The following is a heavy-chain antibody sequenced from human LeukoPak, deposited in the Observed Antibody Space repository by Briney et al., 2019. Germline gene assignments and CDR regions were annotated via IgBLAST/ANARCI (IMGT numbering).Heavy chain of an antibody. CDR2: INPNSGGT. CDR3: ARKYCSSTSCYLYWFDP. J-gene: IGHJ5*02. Sequence: ASVKVSCKASGYTFTGYYMHCVRQAPGQGLEWMGWINPNSGGTNYAQKFQGRVTMTRDTSISTAYMELSRLRSDDTAVYYCARKYCSSTSCYLYWFDPWGQGTLVTVSS. CDR1: GYTFTGYY. D-gene: IGHD2-2*01. V-gene: IGHV1-2*02.